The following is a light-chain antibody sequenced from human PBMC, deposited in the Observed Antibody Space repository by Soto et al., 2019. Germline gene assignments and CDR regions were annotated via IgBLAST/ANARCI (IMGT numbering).Light chain of an antibody. CDR1: QTVSSI. Sequence: EIVMTQSPATLSMSPGERATLFCRASQTVSSIFLAWYQQKPGQAPRLLIHGASTRATGIPARFSGSGSGTEFTLTISSLQSEDFALHYCQQYSAWPLTFGGGTKVEIK. CDR3: QQYSAWPLT. CDR2: GAS. V-gene: IGKV3-15*01. J-gene: IGKJ4*01.